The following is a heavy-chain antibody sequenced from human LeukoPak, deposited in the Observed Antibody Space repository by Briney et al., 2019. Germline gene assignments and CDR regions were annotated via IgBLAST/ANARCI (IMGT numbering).Heavy chain of an antibody. Sequence: ASVKVSCKASGYTFIGYYMYWVRQAPGQGLEWMGWINPNSGDTNYAQKFQGRVTMTRETSISTAYMEPSRLRSDDTAVYYCARARDGGNGFDPWGQGTLVTVSS. CDR2: INPNSGDT. CDR3: ARARDGGNGFDP. CDR1: GYTFIGYY. D-gene: IGHD4-23*01. J-gene: IGHJ5*02. V-gene: IGHV1-2*02.